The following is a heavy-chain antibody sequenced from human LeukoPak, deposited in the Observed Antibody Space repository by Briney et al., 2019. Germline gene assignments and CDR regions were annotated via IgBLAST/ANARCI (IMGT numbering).Heavy chain of an antibody. Sequence: PSETLSLTCSVSGDSISTSSYYWGWIRQPPGKGLEWIGTIYYSGSTYYNPSLTSRVTISVDTSKNQFSLKLSSVTAADTAVYYCARHKDYYYSYMHVWGKGTTVTISS. V-gene: IGHV4-39*01. CDR2: IYYSGST. J-gene: IGHJ6*03. CDR1: GDSISTSSYY. CDR3: ARHKDYYYSYMHV.